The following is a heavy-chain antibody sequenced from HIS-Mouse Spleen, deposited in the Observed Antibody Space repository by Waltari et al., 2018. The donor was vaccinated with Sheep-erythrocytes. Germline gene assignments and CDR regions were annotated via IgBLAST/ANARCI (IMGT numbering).Heavy chain of an antibody. D-gene: IGHD5-12*01. J-gene: IGHJ4*02. V-gene: IGHV5-51*01. Sequence: EVQLVQSGAEVKKPGDSLKISCKGSGYSFTSYWIVWVRQMPGKGLEWMGFISPGDSDTRYSPPVQGQVTLSADKSISPAYLQWSSLKASDTAMYYCARLFYVDIVATTLFAYWGQGTLVTVSS. CDR1: GYSFTSYW. CDR2: ISPGDSDT. CDR3: ARLFYVDIVATTLFAY.